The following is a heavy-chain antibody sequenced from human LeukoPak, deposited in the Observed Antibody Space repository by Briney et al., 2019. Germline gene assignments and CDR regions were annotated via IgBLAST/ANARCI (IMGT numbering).Heavy chain of an antibody. CDR1: GGTFSSYA. V-gene: IGHV1-69*06. D-gene: IGHD3-10*01. CDR3: AREGRGSGRLGRRGAFDI. CDR2: IIPIFGTA. Sequence: SVKVSCKASGGTFSSYAISWVRQAPGQGLEWMGGIIPIFGTANYAQKFQGRVTITADKSTSTAYMELSSLRSEDTAVYYCAREGRGSGRLGRRGAFDIWGQGTMVTVSS. J-gene: IGHJ3*02.